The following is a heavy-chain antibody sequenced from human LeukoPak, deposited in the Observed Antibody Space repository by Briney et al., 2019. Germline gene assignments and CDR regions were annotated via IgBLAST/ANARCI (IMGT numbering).Heavy chain of an antibody. D-gene: IGHD6-13*01. V-gene: IGHV3-30*07. Sequence: GGSLRLSRAASGFTFSSYAMHWVRQAPGKGLEWVAVISYDGSNKYYADSVKGRFTISRDNSKSTLYLQMNSLRAEDTAIYYCAKEAVAAAGPFDYWGQGTLVTVSS. CDR2: ISYDGSNK. J-gene: IGHJ4*02. CDR3: AKEAVAAAGPFDY. CDR1: GFTFSSYA.